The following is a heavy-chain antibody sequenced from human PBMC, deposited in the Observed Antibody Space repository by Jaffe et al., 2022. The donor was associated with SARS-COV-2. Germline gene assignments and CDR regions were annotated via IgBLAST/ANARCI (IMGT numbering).Heavy chain of an antibody. CDR2: ISNDGNNN. Sequence: HLVESGGGVVQPGRSLRLSCAASGFTFSSYAMHWVRLAPGKGLEWVALISNDGNNNYYADSVRGRFSISRDNSKNTLYLQMDSLRAEDTALYYCARRGGDRLIDYWGQGTLVTVSS. D-gene: IGHD3-16*01. CDR1: GFTFSSYA. V-gene: IGHV3-30-3*01. J-gene: IGHJ4*02. CDR3: ARRGGDRLIDY.